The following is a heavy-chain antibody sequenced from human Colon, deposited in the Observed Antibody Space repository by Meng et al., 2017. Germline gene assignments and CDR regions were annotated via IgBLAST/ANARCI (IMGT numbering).Heavy chain of an antibody. J-gene: IGHJ4*02. D-gene: IGHD3-16*01. V-gene: IGHV3-74*01. CDR3: ASLGLSGGTIDY. CDR2: ISSDGSIT. Sequence: GESLKISCAASGFTFNTYWMNWIRQVPGKGLVWVSRISSDGSITSYADSVKGRFSISRDNAKNTLYLQMNSLTVEDTAVYYCASLGLSGGTIDYWGQGTLVTVSS. CDR1: GFTFNTYW.